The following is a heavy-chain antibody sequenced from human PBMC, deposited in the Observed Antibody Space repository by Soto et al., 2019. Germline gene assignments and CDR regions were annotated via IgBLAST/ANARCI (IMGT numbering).Heavy chain of an antibody. CDR1: GFIFSNCW. J-gene: IGHJ4*02. D-gene: IGHD3-3*01. Sequence: PGGSLRLSCAASGFIFSNCWMSWVRQAPGKGLEWVANIKEDGRNKYSVASVKGRFTISRDNAKNSLYLQMDSLRAEDTAVYYCARENWERINDFWSGYNVDWGQGSWVTVSS. V-gene: IGHV3-7*01. CDR2: IKEDGRNK. CDR3: ARENWERINDFWSGYNVD.